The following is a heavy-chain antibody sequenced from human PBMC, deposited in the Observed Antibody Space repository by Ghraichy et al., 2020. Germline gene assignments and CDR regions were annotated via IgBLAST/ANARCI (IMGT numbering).Heavy chain of an antibody. Sequence: GESLNISCAASGFTFSSYSMNWVRQAPGKGLGWVSSISSSSSYIYYADSVKGRFTISRDNAKNSLYLQMNSLRAEDTAVYYCARDQGEGGYRVAVMGWGQGTLVTVSS. CDR1: GFTFSSYS. CDR3: ARDQGEGGYRVAVMG. J-gene: IGHJ4*02. V-gene: IGHV3-21*01. CDR2: ISSSSSYI. D-gene: IGHD5-12*01.